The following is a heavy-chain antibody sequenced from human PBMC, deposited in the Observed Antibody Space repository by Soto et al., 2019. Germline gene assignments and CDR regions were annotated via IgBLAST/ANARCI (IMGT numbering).Heavy chain of an antibody. CDR1: GYTFSGHW. D-gene: IGHD6-19*01. CDR2: IDPSDSYI. V-gene: IGHV5-10-1*01. Sequence: PGESLKISCKTSGYTFSGHWISWVRQVPGKGLQWMGNIDPSDSYINYNPAFRGHVTFSVDKSNSTAYLHWRSLGPSDTAIYYCARHGAAIWLGSWGQGTLVTVSS. CDR3: ARHGAAIWLGS. J-gene: IGHJ5*02.